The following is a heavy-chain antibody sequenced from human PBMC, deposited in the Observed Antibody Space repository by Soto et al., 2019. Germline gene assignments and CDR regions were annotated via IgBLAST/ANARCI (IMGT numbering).Heavy chain of an antibody. J-gene: IGHJ3*02. Sequence: ESLKISCKGSGYSCTSYCISWVRQMPGKGLEWMGRIDPSDSYTNYSPSFQGHVTISADKSISTAYLQWSSLKASYTAMYYCARQASLVGFLQFLAFEIWGKATMV. CDR2: IDPSDSYT. D-gene: IGHD2-15*01. CDR3: ARQASLVGFLQFLAFEI. CDR1: GYSCTSYC. V-gene: IGHV5-10-1*01.